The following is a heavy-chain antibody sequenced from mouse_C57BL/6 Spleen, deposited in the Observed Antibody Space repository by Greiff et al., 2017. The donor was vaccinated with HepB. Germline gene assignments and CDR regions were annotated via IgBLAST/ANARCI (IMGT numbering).Heavy chain of an antibody. D-gene: IGHD2-4*01. J-gene: IGHJ4*01. CDR3: ARWRYERGLRGAMDY. V-gene: IGHV1-18*01. Sequence: EVQRVESGPELVKPGASVKIPCKASGYTFTDYNMDWVKQSHGKSLEWIGDINPNNGGTIYNQKFKGKATLTVDKSSSTAYMELRSLTSEDTAVYYCARWRYERGLRGAMDYWGQGTSVTVSS. CDR1: GYTFTDYN. CDR2: INPNNGGT.